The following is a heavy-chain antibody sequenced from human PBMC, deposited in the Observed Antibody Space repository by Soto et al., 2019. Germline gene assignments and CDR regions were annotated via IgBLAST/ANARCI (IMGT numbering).Heavy chain of an antibody. CDR3: ARLESGGNYFAYYYYGMDV. D-gene: IGHD1-7*01. CDR1: GGTFSSYA. J-gene: IGHJ6*02. CDR2: IIPIFGTA. Sequence: QVQLVQSGAEVKKPGSSVKVSCKASGGTFSSYAISWVRQAPGQGLEWMGGIIPIFGTANYAQKFQGRVTITADESTSTDYMELSSLRSEDTAVYYCARLESGGNYFAYYYYGMDVWGQGTTVTVSS. V-gene: IGHV1-69*01.